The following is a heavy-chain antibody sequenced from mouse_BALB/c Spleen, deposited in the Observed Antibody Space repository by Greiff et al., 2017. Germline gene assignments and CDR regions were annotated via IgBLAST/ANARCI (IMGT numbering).Heavy chain of an antibody. Sequence: VQLQQSGAELVRPGALVKLSCKASGFNIKDYYMHWVKQRPEQGLEWIGWIDPENGNTIYDPKFQGKASITADTSSNTAYLQLSSLTSEDTAVYYCAAYTSGFAYWGQGTLVTVSA. CDR3: AAYTSGFAY. D-gene: IGHD2-10*01. CDR1: GFNIKDYY. CDR2: IDPENGNT. V-gene: IGHV14-1*02. J-gene: IGHJ3*01.